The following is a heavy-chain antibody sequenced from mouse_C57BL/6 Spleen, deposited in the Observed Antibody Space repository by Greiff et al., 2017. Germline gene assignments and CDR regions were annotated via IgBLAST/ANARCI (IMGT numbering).Heavy chain of an antibody. J-gene: IGHJ1*03. CDR1: GFTFSDYG. Sequence: EVKLVESGGGLVKPGGSLKLSCAASGFTFSDYGMHWVRQAPGKGLEWGAYISSGSSTIYYAATVKGRFTISRDNAKNTLFLQMTSLRSEDTAMEYCARRAGTLWYFDVWGTGTTVTVSS. CDR2: ISSGSSTI. CDR3: ARRAGTLWYFDV. D-gene: IGHD2-14*01. V-gene: IGHV5-17*01.